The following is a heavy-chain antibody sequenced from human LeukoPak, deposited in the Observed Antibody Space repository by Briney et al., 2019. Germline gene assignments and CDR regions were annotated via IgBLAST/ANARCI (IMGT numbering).Heavy chain of an antibody. Sequence: SETLSLTCAVYGGSFSGHYWSWIRQPPGKGLEWIGEINHSGSTNYNPSLKSRVTISVDTSKNQFSLKLSSVTAADSAVYYCARGLTGTYYYYYYYMDVWGKGTTVTVSS. CDR1: GGSFSGHY. J-gene: IGHJ6*03. CDR3: ARGLTGTYYYYYYYMDV. D-gene: IGHD1-7*01. V-gene: IGHV4-34*01. CDR2: INHSGST.